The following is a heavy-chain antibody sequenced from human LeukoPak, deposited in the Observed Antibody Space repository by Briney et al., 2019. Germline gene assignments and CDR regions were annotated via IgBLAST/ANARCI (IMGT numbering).Heavy chain of an antibody. Sequence: GGSLRLSCAASGFTFSSYAMHWVRQAPGKGLGWVAVISYDGSNKYYAHAVKGRFTIARDNYKNTLYLEMNSLRAEDTAVDYCARVKAVARPFDYWGQGTGVTVSS. J-gene: IGHJ4*02. CDR2: ISYDGSNK. CDR1: GFTFSSYA. D-gene: IGHD6-19*01. CDR3: ARVKAVARPFDY. V-gene: IGHV3-30-3*01.